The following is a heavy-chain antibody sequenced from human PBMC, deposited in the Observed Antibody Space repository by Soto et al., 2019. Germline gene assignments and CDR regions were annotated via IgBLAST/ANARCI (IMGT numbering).Heavy chain of an antibody. CDR1: GYTFTGYY. Sequence: GASVKVSCKTSGYTFTGYYIHWVRQAPGQGLEWMGWINPNTGVTNYAQKFQGRVTMTRDTSISTAYMELSSLRSDDTAVFYCATLGYCSTTSCHTWGQGALVTVSS. CDR3: ATLGYCSTTSCHT. CDR2: INPNTGVT. J-gene: IGHJ4*02. D-gene: IGHD2-2*02. V-gene: IGHV1-2*02.